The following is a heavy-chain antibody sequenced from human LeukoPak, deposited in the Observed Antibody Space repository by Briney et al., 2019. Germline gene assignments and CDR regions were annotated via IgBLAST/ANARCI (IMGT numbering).Heavy chain of an antibody. CDR2: IIPIFGTA. CDR1: GGTFSSYA. CDR3: ARDKEITGGWFDP. J-gene: IGHJ5*02. V-gene: IGHV1-69*05. D-gene: IGHD3-16*01. Sequence: SVKVSCKASGGTFSSYALSWVRQPPGQGLEWMGGIIPIFGTANYAQKFQGRVTITTDESTSTAYMELSSLRSEDTAVYYCARDKEITGGWFDPWGQGTLVTVSS.